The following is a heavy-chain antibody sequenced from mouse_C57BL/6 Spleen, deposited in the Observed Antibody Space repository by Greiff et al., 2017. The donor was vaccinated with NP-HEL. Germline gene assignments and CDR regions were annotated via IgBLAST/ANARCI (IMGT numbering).Heavy chain of an antibody. D-gene: IGHD1-1*01. CDR3: AIITTVVAPFDY. CDR2: IDPSDSYT. J-gene: IGHJ2*01. CDR1: GYTFTSYW. V-gene: IGHV1-59*01. Sequence: VQLQQPGAELVRPGTSVKLSCKASGYTFTSYWMHWVKQRPGQGLEWIGVIDPSDSYTNYNQKFKGKATLTVDTSSSTAYMQLSSLTSEDSAVYYCAIITTVVAPFDYWGQGTTLTVSS.